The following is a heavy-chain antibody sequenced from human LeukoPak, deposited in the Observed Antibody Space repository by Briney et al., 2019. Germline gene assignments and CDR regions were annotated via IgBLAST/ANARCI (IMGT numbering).Heavy chain of an antibody. CDR2: IRYDGTNK. CDR3: AKERKTYFYDPSGYPIDY. V-gene: IGHV3-30*02. D-gene: IGHD3-22*01. Sequence: GGSLRLSCAASGFTFSSYGIHWVRQAPGKGLEWVAFIRYDGTNKYYADSVKGRFTISRDNSKNTLYLQMNSLRAEDTAVYYCAKERKTYFYDPSGYPIDYWGQGTLVTVSS. CDR1: GFTFSSYG. J-gene: IGHJ4*02.